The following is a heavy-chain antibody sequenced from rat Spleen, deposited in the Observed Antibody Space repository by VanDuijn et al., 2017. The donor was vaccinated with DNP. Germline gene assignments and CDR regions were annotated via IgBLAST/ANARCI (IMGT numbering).Heavy chain of an antibody. CDR3: RTGSNY. Sequence: EVQLVESDGGLVQPGKSLKLSCAASGFSFNKYGMAWVRQTPTKGLEWVASIHTGGSTTYYRDSVKGRFTISRDNAKSTLYRQMNSLRSEDTATYYCRTGSNYWGQGVMVTVSS. D-gene: IGHD5-1*01. J-gene: IGHJ2*01. CDR1: GFSFNKYG. V-gene: IGHV5S14*01. CDR2: IHTGGSTT.